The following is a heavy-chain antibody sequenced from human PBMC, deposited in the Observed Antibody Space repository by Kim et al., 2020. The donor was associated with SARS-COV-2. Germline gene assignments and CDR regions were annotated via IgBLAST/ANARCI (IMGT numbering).Heavy chain of an antibody. J-gene: IGHJ4*02. CDR3: ASDYGGNSAY. Sequence: NKSYADSVQGRFTISRDNSKNTLYLQMNSLRAEDTAVYYCASDYGGNSAYWGQGTLVTVSS. V-gene: IGHV3-30*01. D-gene: IGHD4-17*01. CDR2: NK.